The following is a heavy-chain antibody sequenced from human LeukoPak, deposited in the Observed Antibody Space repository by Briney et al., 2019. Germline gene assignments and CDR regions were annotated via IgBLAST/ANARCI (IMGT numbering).Heavy chain of an antibody. CDR1: GFTVSSNY. CDR2: IYSGGST. V-gene: IGHV3-66*01. Sequence: GGSLRLSCAASGFTVSSNYMSRVRQAPGKGLEWVSVIYSGGSTYYADSVKGRFTISRDNSKNTLYLQMNSLRAEDTAVYYCARDITKVGPDAFDIWGQGTMVTVSS. J-gene: IGHJ3*02. CDR3: ARDITKVGPDAFDI. D-gene: IGHD2-2*01.